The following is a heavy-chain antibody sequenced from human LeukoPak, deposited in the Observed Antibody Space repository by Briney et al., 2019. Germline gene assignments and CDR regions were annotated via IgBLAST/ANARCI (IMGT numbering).Heavy chain of an antibody. J-gene: IGHJ6*04. CDR1: GGSISSSSYY. Sequence: SETLSLTCTVSGGSISSSSYYWGWIRQPRGRGLEWIGSIYDSGSTYYNPSLKIRVTISVDTSKNQFSLKLSSVTAADTAVYYCARVGCYDPFGRDVWGKGTTVTVSS. CDR2: IYDSGST. D-gene: IGHD3/OR15-3a*01. V-gene: IGHV4-39*07. CDR3: ARVGCYDPFGRDV.